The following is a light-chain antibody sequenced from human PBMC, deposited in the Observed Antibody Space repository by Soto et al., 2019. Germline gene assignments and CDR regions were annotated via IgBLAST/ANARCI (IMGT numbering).Light chain of an antibody. Sequence: DIQMTQSPSTLSASVGDRVTITCRASQSISSWLAWYQQKPGKAPKLLIYDASSLESGVPSRFSGSGSGTEFTLTISSLQPDDFATYYCQQDNSLVGGGTKVDIK. CDR1: QSISSW. CDR2: DAS. V-gene: IGKV1-5*01. J-gene: IGKJ4*01. CDR3: QQDNSL.